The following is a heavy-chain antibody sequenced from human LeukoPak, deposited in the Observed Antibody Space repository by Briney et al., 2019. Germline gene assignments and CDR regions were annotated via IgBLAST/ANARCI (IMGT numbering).Heavy chain of an antibody. V-gene: IGHV4-34*01. Sequence: SETLSLTCAVYSGSFSGYYWSWIRQPPGKGLEWIGEINHSGSTNYNPSLKSRVTISVDTSKNQFSLKLSSVTAADTAVYYCARMGDYYDSSGYSEWGQGTLVTVSS. CDR1: SGSFSGYY. CDR3: ARMGDYYDSSGYSE. CDR2: INHSGST. J-gene: IGHJ4*02. D-gene: IGHD3-22*01.